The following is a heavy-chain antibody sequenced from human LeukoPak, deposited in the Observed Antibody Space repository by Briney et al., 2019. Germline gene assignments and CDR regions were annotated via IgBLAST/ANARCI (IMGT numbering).Heavy chain of an antibody. CDR3: AKRGAVAGRGYYYYMDV. D-gene: IGHD6-19*01. Sequence: PGGSLRLSCAASGFTVSSNYMSWVRQAPGKGLEWVSAISGSGGSTYYADSVKGRFTISRDNSKNTLYLQMNSLRAEDTAVYYCAKRGAVAGRGYYYYMDVWGKGTTVTISS. CDR2: ISGSGGST. V-gene: IGHV3-23*01. CDR1: GFTVSSNY. J-gene: IGHJ6*03.